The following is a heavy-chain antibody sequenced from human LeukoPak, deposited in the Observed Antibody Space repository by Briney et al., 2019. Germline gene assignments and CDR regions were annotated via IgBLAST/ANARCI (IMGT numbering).Heavy chain of an antibody. J-gene: IGHJ6*02. Sequence: SETLSLTCTVSGGSISSYYWSWIRQPPGKGLEWIGYIYYSGSTNYNPSLKSRVTISVDTSKNQFSLKLSSVTAADTAVYYCARDLGMDVWGQGTTVTVPS. CDR3: ARDLGMDV. CDR2: IYYSGST. D-gene: IGHD3-16*01. CDR1: GGSISSYY. V-gene: IGHV4-59*01.